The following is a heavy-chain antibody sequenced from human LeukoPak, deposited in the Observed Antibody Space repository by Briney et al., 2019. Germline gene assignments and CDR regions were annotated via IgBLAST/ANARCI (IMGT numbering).Heavy chain of an antibody. CDR3: ASARTTAFMDV. J-gene: IGHJ6*04. V-gene: IGHV4-4*07. D-gene: IGHD2-2*01. Sequence: SSETLSLTCTVSGGSISSYYWSWIRQPPGKGLEWIGRIYTSGSTNYNPSLKSRVTMSVDTSKNQFSLKLSSVTAADTAVYYCASARTTAFMDVWGKGTTVTVSS. CDR2: IYTSGST. CDR1: GGSISSYY.